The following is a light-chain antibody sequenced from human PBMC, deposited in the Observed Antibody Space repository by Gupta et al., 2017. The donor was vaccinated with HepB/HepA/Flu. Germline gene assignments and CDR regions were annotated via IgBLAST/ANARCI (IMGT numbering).Light chain of an antibody. Sequence: QSVLTQPPSVSGAPGQRVTISCTGSSSNIGAGYDVHWYQQLPGTAPNLLIYFNSNRPSGVPDRFSGSKSGTSASLAITGLQAEDEADYYCQSYDSSLSGSVFGGGTYLTVL. CDR3: QSYDSSLSGSV. J-gene: IGLJ2*01. CDR2: FNS. V-gene: IGLV1-40*01. CDR1: SSNIGAGYD.